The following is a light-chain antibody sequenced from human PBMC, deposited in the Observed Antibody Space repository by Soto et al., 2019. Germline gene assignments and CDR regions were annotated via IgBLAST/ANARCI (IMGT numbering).Light chain of an antibody. CDR1: QGVTTN. V-gene: IGKV3-20*01. J-gene: IGKJ4*01. CDR2: GVS. Sequence: EIIMTQSPGTLSVSPGERATLSCRAAQGVTTNFAWYQQKSGQSPSLLIYGVSDRATGVPDRFSGSGSGTDFTLTISRLEPEDFAVYYCQQHGASITFGGGTRVENK. CDR3: QQHGASIT.